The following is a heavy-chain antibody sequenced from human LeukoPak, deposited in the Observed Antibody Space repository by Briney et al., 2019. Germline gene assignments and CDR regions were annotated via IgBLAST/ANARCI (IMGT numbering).Heavy chain of an antibody. Sequence: GESLKISCKGSGYSFTSYWIGWVRQMPGKGLEWMGVIYPGDSDTRYSPSFQGQVTLSAHKSISPAYLQWSSLKASDTAIYYCARRGSSWSFDYWGQGTLVTVSS. CDR2: IYPGDSDT. J-gene: IGHJ4*02. D-gene: IGHD6-13*01. CDR3: ARRGSSWSFDY. V-gene: IGHV5-51*01. CDR1: GYSFTSYW.